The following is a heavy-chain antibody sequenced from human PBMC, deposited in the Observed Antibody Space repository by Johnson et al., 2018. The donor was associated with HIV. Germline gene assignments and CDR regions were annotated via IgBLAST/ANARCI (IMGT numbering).Heavy chain of an antibody. CDR2: ISKDGDNE. Sequence: QVQLVESGGGLVQPGGSLRLSCAASGFTFSISDSAIHWVRQAPGKGLEYVAVISKDGDNEYYADSVKGRFTVSRDNAKNTLYLQMNSLRADDTAVYYCAREGPSERAGFDIWGQGTMVTVSS. J-gene: IGHJ3*02. CDR1: GFTFSISDSA. CDR3: AREGPSERAGFDI. V-gene: IGHV3-30-3*01.